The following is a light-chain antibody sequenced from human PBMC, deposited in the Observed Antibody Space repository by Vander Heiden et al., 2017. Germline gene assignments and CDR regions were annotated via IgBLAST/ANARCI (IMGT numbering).Light chain of an antibody. V-gene: IGKV2-28*01. J-gene: IGKJ4*01. CDR1: QSLLHDNGYND. CDR3: MQSRQIPLT. CDR2: LGF. Sequence: SPVSLPVTPGESASMSCRASQSLLHDNGYNDLAWYRQKPGQSPQLLIYLGFTRPSGVPDRFTGSGSGRDFTLKISKVEAADVGVYYCMQSRQIPLTFGGGI.